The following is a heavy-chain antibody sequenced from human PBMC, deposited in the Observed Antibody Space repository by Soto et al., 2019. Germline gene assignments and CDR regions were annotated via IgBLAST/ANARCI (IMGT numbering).Heavy chain of an antibody. J-gene: IGHJ4*02. V-gene: IGHV3-66*01. CDR3: ARGSGYDLATDFDY. CDR1: GFTVSSNY. D-gene: IGHD5-12*01. CDR2: IYSGGST. Sequence: GGSLRLSCAASGFTVSSNYMSWVRQAPGKGLEWVSVIYSGGSTYYADSVKGRFTISRDNSKNTLYLQMNSLKAEDTAVYYCARGSGYDLATDFDYWGQGTPVTVSS.